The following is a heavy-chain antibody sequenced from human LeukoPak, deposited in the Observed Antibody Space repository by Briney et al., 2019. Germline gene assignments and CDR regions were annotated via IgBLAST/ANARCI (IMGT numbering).Heavy chain of an antibody. J-gene: IGHJ6*02. Sequence: GGSLRLSCSASGFTFSSYTRHWVRQAPGKGLEYVSAISSNGGSTYYADSVKGRFTISRDNSKNTLYLQMSSLRAEDTAVYYCVKRVVSSLYYYYGMDVWGQGTTVTVSS. CDR2: ISSNGGST. CDR1: GFTFSSYT. V-gene: IGHV3-64D*09. D-gene: IGHD3-22*01. CDR3: VKRVVSSLYYYYGMDV.